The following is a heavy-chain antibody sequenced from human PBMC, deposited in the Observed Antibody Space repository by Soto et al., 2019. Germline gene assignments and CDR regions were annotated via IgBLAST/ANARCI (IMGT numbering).Heavy chain of an antibody. J-gene: IGHJ2*01. CDR2: IYSGGTT. CDR3: ARESATEAPAGVSYFDL. D-gene: IGHD2-8*01. V-gene: IGHV3-53*04. Sequence: EVQLVESGGGLVQPGGSLRLSCAASGFTVSSNYMSWVRQAPGKGLEWVSVIYSGGTTYYADSVKGRFTISRHNSKNTLYLQMNSLRTEDTAMYYCARESATEAPAGVSYFDLWGRGTLVTVSS. CDR1: GFTVSSNY.